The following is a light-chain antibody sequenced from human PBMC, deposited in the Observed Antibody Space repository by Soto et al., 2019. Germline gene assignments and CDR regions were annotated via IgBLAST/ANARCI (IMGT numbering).Light chain of an antibody. CDR3: QQSYNTPLT. CDR1: QNIATY. CDR2: TAS. V-gene: IGKV1-39*01. J-gene: IGKJ4*01. Sequence: MQMTQSPSSPSSSVGDRGPITWRASQNIATYLNWYQQTPGKAPKLLIYTASTLQSGVPSRFSGSVSGTDCTLTISSLKPEDGATFYCQQSYNTPLTFGGGTKVDIK.